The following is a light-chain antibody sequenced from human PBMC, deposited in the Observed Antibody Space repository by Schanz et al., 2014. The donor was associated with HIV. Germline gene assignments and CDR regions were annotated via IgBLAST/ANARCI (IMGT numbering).Light chain of an antibody. CDR3: SSYTSTSTRV. Sequence: QSVLTQPASVSGSPGQSITISCNGSSTDVGSYNLLSWYQQHPGKAPKLMIYEISKWPSGVSNRFSGSKSGNTASLTISGLQAEDEADYYCSSYTSTSTRVFGGGTKLTVL. J-gene: IGLJ3*02. CDR2: EIS. CDR1: STDVGSYNL. V-gene: IGLV2-14*02.